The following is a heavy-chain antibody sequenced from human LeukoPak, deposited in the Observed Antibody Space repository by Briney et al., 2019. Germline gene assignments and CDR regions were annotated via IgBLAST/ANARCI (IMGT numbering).Heavy chain of an antibody. CDR2: ISSSGTTI. CDR3: ARVGVVVAATGNLWFDP. D-gene: IGHD2-15*01. Sequence: GGSLRLSCAASGFTFSSYEMNWVRQAPGKGLEWVSYISSSGTTIYYADSVKGRFTISRDNTKNSLYLQMNSLRAEDTAVYYCARVGVVVAATGNLWFDPWGQGTLVTVSS. J-gene: IGHJ5*02. CDR1: GFTFSSYE. V-gene: IGHV3-48*03.